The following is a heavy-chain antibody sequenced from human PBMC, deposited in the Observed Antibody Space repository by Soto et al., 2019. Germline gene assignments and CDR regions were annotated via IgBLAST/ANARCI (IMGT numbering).Heavy chain of an antibody. CDR2: ISINSGYA. CDR3: SKNGTSWFAA. J-gene: IGHJ5*02. CDR1: GFGFNTSG. Sequence: QVQLVQSGPELKKPGASVKVSCKTSGFGFNTSGISWVRQAPGQGLEWMGWISINSGYAHYAQKFQDRAIMTADTYTSTSYMELRGLRSDDTAMYYCSKNGTSWFAAWGQGTLVTVSS. D-gene: IGHD1-7*01. V-gene: IGHV1-18*01.